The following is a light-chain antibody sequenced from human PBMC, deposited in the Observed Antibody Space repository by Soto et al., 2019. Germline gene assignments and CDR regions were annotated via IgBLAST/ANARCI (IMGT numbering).Light chain of an antibody. J-gene: IGLJ1*01. CDR1: SSDTAGYNY. V-gene: IGLV2-14*01. Sequence: QSVLTQPASVSGSPGQSITISCTGTSSDTAGYNYVSWYQQHPGKAPKLMIYVVSNRPSGVSSRFSGSQSGNTASLTISGLQAEDEANYYCSSYTTSNTPLYVFGTGTKVTVL. CDR3: SSYTTSNTPLYV. CDR2: VVS.